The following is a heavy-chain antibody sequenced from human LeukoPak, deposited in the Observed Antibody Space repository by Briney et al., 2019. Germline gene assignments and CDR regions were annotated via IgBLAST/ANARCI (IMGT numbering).Heavy chain of an antibody. D-gene: IGHD3-10*01. V-gene: IGHV1-69*13. CDR3: ARVLNFYGSGSYNY. Sequence: AASVKVSCKASGGTFSSYAISWVRHAPGQGLEWMGGIIPIFGTANYAQKFQGRVTITADESTSTAYIELSSLRSEDTAVYYCARVLNFYGSGSYNYWGQGTLVTVSS. CDR2: IIPIFGTA. CDR1: GGTFSSYA. J-gene: IGHJ4*02.